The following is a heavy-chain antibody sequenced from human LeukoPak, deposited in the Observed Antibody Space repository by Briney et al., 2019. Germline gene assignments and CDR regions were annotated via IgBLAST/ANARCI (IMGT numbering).Heavy chain of an antibody. CDR2: IYYSGST. V-gene: IGHV4-39*01. J-gene: IGHJ6*03. CDR3: ARHRRDLLWFGDLGSHYYYYMDV. CDR1: GGSISSSNYY. D-gene: IGHD3-10*01. Sequence: SETLSLTCTVSGGSISSSNYYWGWIRQAPGKGLEWIGSIYYSGSTYYNPSLKSRVTISVDTSKNQFSLKLSSVTAADTAVYYCARHRRDLLWFGDLGSHYYYYMDVWGKGTTVTVSS.